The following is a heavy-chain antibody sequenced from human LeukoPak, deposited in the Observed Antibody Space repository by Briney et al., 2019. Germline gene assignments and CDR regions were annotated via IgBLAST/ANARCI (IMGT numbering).Heavy chain of an antibody. J-gene: IGHJ5*02. Sequence: ASAKVSCKASGYTFTSYAMNWVRQAPGQGLEWMGWINTNTGNPTYAQGFTGRFVFSLDTSVSTAYLQISSLKAEDTAVYYCARVADSSSWYLNWFDPWGQGTLVTVSS. CDR2: INTNTGNP. V-gene: IGHV7-4-1*02. CDR1: GYTFTSYA. D-gene: IGHD6-13*01. CDR3: ARVADSSSWYLNWFDP.